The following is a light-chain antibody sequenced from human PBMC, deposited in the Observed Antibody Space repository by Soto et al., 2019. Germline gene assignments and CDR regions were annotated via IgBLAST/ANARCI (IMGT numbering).Light chain of an antibody. V-gene: IGKV4-1*01. J-gene: IGKJ4*01. CDR1: QSLLFRTNNLNY. CDR3: HQYSGLPPLT. Sequence: DIVMTQSPDSLFVSLGDRATINCQSSQSLLFRTNNLNYLAWYQQKPGLPPRLLIYWASTRHSGVPARFSGSGSRTNVTLTINGLQAEDVATYYCHQYSGLPPLTFGGGTKVQIK. CDR2: WAS.